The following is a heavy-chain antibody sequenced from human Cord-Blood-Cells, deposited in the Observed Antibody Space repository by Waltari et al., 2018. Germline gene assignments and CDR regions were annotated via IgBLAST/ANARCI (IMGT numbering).Heavy chain of an antibody. CDR2: ISSDSSYI. D-gene: IGHD3-10*01. V-gene: IGHV3-21*01. Sequence: EVQLVESGGGLVKPGGSLRLSCAASGFTFSSYSMNWVRQAPGKGLEWVQSISSDSSYIYYADSGKGRFTISRNNAKNSLYRQRNSLRAEDTAVYYCARGAGEGDFDYWGQGTLVTVSS. J-gene: IGHJ4*02. CDR3: ARGAGEGDFDY. CDR1: GFTFSSYS.